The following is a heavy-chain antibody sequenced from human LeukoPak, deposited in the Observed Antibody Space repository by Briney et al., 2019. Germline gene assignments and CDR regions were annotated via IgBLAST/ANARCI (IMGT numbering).Heavy chain of an antibody. D-gene: IGHD4-17*01. CDR2: IIPIFGTA. CDR1: GGTFSSYA. CDR3: ARDRDDYGDYGSNWFDP. Sequence: SVKVSCKASGGTFSSYAISWVRQAPGQGLERMGGIIPIFGTANYAQKFQGRVTITTDESTSTAYMELSSLRSEDTAVYYCARDRDDYGDYGSNWFDPWGQGTLVTVSS. V-gene: IGHV1-69*05. J-gene: IGHJ5*02.